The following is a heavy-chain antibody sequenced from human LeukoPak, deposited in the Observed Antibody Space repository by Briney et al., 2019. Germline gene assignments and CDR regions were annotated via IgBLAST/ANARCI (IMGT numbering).Heavy chain of an antibody. J-gene: IGHJ4*02. CDR1: GGSISRYY. CDR3: ARGLYYYEGD. CDR2: IYYSGST. V-gene: IGHV4-59*08. D-gene: IGHD3-22*01. Sequence: SETLSLTCTVCGGSISRYYWRGLPQPPQEGVEWIEYIYYSGSTHYNPSLKSRVTISVDTSKNNFSLKLSSVTAADNAVYYCARGLYYYEGDGGQGTLVTVSS.